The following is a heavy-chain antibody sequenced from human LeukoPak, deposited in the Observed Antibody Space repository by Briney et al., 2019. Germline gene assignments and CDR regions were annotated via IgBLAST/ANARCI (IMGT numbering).Heavy chain of an antibody. J-gene: IGHJ4*02. D-gene: IGHD6-19*01. CDR1: GYTFTGYY. V-gene: IGHV1-2*02. CDR3: ARLLSGWPLFDY. Sequence: ASVKVSCKASGYTFTGYYMHWVRQAPGQGLEWMGCINPNSGGTNYAQKFQGRVTMTRDTSISTAYMELSRLRSDDTAVYYCARLLSGWPLFDYWGQGTLVTVSS. CDR2: INPNSGGT.